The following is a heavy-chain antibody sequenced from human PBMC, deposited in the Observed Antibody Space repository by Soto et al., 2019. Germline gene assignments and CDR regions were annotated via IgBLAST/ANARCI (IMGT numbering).Heavy chain of an antibody. CDR2: IYYSGT. CDR1: GGSITSDDYF. D-gene: IGHD2-15*01. J-gene: IGHJ5*02. V-gene: IGHV4-30-4*01. Sequence: SETLSLTCTVSGGSITSDDYFWTWIRQSPGKGLEWIGFIYYSGTYYNPSLESRATISVDTSNNQFSLKLSSVTAADTAVYYCARDLAYCAAGSCYARWGSWGQGTLVTVSS. CDR3: ARDLAYCAAGSCYARWGS.